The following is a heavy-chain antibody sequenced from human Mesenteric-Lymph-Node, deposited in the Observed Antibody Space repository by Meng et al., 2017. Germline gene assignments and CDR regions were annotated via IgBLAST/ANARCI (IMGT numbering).Heavy chain of an antibody. CDR3: ARDGYKTYYYYGMDV. CDR2: ISSSGSTI. J-gene: IGHJ6*02. D-gene: IGHD5-24*01. Sequence: GESLKISCAASGFTFSDYYMSWIRQAPGKGLEWVSYISSSGSTIYYADSVKGRFTISRDNAKNSLYLQMNSLRAEDTAVYYCARDGYKTYYYYGMDVWGQGTTVTVSS. V-gene: IGHV3-11*04. CDR1: GFTFSDYY.